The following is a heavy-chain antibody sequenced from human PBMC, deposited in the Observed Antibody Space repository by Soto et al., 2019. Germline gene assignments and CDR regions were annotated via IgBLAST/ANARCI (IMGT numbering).Heavy chain of an antibody. CDR2: VNSDGSST. J-gene: IGHJ6*02. D-gene: IGHD1-1*01. V-gene: IGHV3-74*01. CDR3: ARDVRNWNGQYYYYDMDV. CDR1: GFTFCTYW. Sequence: PGGSLRLSCAASGFTFCTYWMHWVRQAPGQGPVWVSRVNSDGSSTSYADSVKGRFTISRDNAKNTLYLQMNSLRAEDTAVYYCARDVRNWNGQYYYYDMDVWGQGTTVTVSS.